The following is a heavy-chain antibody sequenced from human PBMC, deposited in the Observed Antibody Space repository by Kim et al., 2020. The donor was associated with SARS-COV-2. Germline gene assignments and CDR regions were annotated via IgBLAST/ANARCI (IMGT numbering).Heavy chain of an antibody. V-gene: IGHV4-59*13. Sequence: SETLSLTCTVSGGSISSYYWSWIRQPPGKGLEWIGYIYYSGSTNYNPSLKSRVTISVDTSKNQFSLKLSSVTAADTAVYYCARSVRGPTYYYYYYGMDVWGQGTTVTVSS. J-gene: IGHJ6*02. CDR1: GGSISSYY. D-gene: IGHD3-10*01. CDR2: IYYSGST. CDR3: ARSVRGPTYYYYYYGMDV.